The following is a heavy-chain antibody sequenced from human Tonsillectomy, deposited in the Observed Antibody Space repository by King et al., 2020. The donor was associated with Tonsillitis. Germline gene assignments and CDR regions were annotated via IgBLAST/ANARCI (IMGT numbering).Heavy chain of an antibody. CDR3: AKAFSGTYYAFDI. CDR1: GFTFSDYG. Sequence: VQLVESGGGVVQPERSLRLSCAGSGFTFSDYGMHWVRQAPGKGLEWVAIISYDGSDEYYTDSVKGRFTVSRDNSKNTLYLQMNSLRAEDTAVYYCAKAFSGTYYAFDIWGQGTMVTVSS. V-gene: IGHV3-30*18. D-gene: IGHD1-7*01. J-gene: IGHJ3*02. CDR2: ISYDGSDE.